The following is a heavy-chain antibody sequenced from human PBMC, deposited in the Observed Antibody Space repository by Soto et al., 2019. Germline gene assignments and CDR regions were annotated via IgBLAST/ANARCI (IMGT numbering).Heavy chain of an antibody. CDR2: ISGSGGSA. D-gene: IGHD6-19*01. CDR3: VREASGWYSRGSFDF. Sequence: GGSLRLSCAASGFSFSNYAMNWVRQAPGKGLGWVSVISGSGGSASYADSVQGRFTISRDNPNNTLYLQMNSLRAEDTAIYSCVREASGWYSRGSFDFWGRGTMVTVSS. V-gene: IGHV3-23*01. J-gene: IGHJ3*01. CDR1: GFSFSNYA.